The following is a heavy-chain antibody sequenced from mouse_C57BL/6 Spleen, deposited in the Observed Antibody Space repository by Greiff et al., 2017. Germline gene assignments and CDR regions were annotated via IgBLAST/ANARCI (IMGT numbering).Heavy chain of an antibody. CDR2: ILPGSGST. D-gene: IGHD1-1*01. V-gene: IGHV1-9*01. CDR1: GYTFTGYW. J-gene: IGHJ4*01. Sequence: QVQLQQSGAELMKPGASVKLSCKATGYTFTGYWIEWVKQRPGHGLEWIGEILPGSGSTNYNEKFKGKATFTADTSSNTAYMQLSSLTTEDSAIYYWARWSYCGSSAYYYAMDYWGQGTSVTVSS. CDR3: ARWSYCGSSAYYYAMDY.